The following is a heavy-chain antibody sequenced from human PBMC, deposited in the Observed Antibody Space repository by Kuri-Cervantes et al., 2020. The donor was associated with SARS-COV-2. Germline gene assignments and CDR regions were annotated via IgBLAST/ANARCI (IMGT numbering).Heavy chain of an antibody. CDR3: AKRRSYCSGGSCSFGAFDI. CDR1: RFNFGSCD. D-gene: IGHD2-15*01. V-gene: IGHV3-23*01. Sequence: ETLSLTCAPSRFNFGSCDMNWVRQAPGKGLEWVSSISASGGSTYYADSVRGRFTVARDNSKDTLYLQMNSLRGDDTAVYYCAKRRSYCSGGSCSFGAFDIWGQGTMVTVSS. CDR2: ISASGGST. J-gene: IGHJ3*02.